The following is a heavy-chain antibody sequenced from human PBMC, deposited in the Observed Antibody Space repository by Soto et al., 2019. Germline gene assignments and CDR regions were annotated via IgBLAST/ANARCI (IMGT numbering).Heavy chain of an antibody. V-gene: IGHV4-61*01. Sequence: XATLSLTFAVSGYSISSGYYWCWLRQPPGKGLEWIAYTSYTGNTNYNPSLQSRVTISIDTSKSQLSLKMTSMTAADTAVYYCARDMHAGFNHYLDPWGQGTLVTV. CDR3: ARDMHAGFNHYLDP. CDR1: GYSISSGYY. CDR2: TSYTGNT. J-gene: IGHJ5*02. D-gene: IGHD1-26*01.